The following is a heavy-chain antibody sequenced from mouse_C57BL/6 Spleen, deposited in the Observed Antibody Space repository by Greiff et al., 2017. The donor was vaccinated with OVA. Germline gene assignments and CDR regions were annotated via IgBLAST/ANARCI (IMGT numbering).Heavy chain of an antibody. J-gene: IGHJ4*01. Sequence: QVQLKQSGAELVRPGASVKLSCKASGYTFTDYYINWVKQRPGQGLEWIARIYPGSGNTYYNEKFKGKATLTAEKSSSTAYMQLSSLTSEDSAVYFCARSGLRLAMDYWGQGTSVTVSS. CDR1: GYTFTDYY. CDR3: ARSGLRLAMDY. D-gene: IGHD2-4*01. CDR2: IYPGSGNT. V-gene: IGHV1-76*01.